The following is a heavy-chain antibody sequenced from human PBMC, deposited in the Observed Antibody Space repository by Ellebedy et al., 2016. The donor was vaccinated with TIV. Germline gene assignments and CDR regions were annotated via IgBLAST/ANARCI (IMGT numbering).Heavy chain of an antibody. CDR1: GFTFSTYS. J-gene: IGHJ3*02. CDR3: VRGWYSSGHCDVFAM. Sequence: GESLKISCAASGFTFSTYSMNWVRQAPGKGLEWVSYISSSSSTIYYADSVKGRFTISRDNAKNSLYLQMNSLRDEDTAVYYCVRGWYSSGHCDVFAMWGQGTIVTVSS. D-gene: IGHD6-19*01. CDR2: ISSSSSTI. V-gene: IGHV3-48*02.